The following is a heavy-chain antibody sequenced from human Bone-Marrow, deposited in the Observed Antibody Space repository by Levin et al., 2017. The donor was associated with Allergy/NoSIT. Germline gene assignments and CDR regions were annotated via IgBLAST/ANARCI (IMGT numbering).Heavy chain of an antibody. D-gene: IGHD3-3*01. Sequence: GESLKISCAASGFTFSNAWMSWVRQAPGKGLEWVGRIKSKTDGGTTDYAAPVKGRFTISRDDSKNTLYLQMNSLKTEDTAVYYCTTVLYDFWSGYYHDAFDSWGQGTMVTVSS. CDR3: TTVLYDFWSGYYHDAFDS. V-gene: IGHV3-15*01. CDR2: IKSKTDGGTT. CDR1: GFTFSNAW. J-gene: IGHJ3*02.